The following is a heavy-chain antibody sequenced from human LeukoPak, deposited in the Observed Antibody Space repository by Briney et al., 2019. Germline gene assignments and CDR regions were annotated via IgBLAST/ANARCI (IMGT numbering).Heavy chain of an antibody. J-gene: IGHJ4*02. CDR3: AKVRITMIVVGANYDY. Sequence: GGSLRLSCAASGFTFSSYAMSWVRQAPGKGLEWVSAISGSGGSTYYADSVKGRFTISRDNSKNTLYLQMNSLRAEDTAVYYCAKVRITMIVVGANYDYWGQGTPVTVSS. CDR2: ISGSGGST. D-gene: IGHD3-22*01. CDR1: GFTFSSYA. V-gene: IGHV3-23*01.